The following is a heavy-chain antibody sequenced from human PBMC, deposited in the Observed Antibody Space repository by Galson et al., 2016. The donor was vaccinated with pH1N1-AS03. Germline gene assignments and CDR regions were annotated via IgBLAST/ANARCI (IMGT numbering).Heavy chain of an antibody. Sequence: SLRLSCAASGFTVSSDYMSWVRQAPGKGLEWVSCISGSGGIANHADSVKGRLTTSRDNSKNTLYLQMNNLRAEDTAVYYCGKGGYSTSPPAVDSWGHGTLVTVSS. CDR3: GKGGYSTSPPAVDS. D-gene: IGHD6-6*01. CDR1: GFTVSSDY. J-gene: IGHJ5*01. CDR2: ISGSGGIA. V-gene: IGHV3-23*01.